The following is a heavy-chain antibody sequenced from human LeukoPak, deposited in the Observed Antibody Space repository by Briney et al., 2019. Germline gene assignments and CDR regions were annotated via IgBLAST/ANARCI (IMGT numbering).Heavy chain of an antibody. CDR2: INPNSGGT. CDR3: ARATLMVRGVKDY. CDR1: GYTFTGYY. D-gene: IGHD3-10*01. Sequence: EASVKVSCKASGYTFTGYYMHWVRQAPGQGLEWMGWINPNSGGTNYAQKFQGRVTMTRDTSISTAYMELSRLRSDDTAVYYCARATLMVRGVKDYWGQGTLVTVSS. V-gene: IGHV1-2*02. J-gene: IGHJ4*02.